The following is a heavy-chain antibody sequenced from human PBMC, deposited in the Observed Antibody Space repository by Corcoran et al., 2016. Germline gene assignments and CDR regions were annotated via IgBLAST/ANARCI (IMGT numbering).Heavy chain of an antibody. D-gene: IGHD2-2*01. V-gene: IGHV1-69*01. CDR1: GGTFSSYA. CDR2: IIPIFGTA. CDR3: ARDPGVVVPAARNYYYYGMDV. J-gene: IGHJ6*02. Sequence: QAQLVQSGAEVKKPGSSVKVSCKASGGTFSSYAISWVRQAPGQGLEWMGGIIPIFGTANYAQKFQGRVTITADESTSTAYMELSSLRSEDTAVYYCARDPGVVVPAARNYYYYGMDVWGQGTLVTVSS.